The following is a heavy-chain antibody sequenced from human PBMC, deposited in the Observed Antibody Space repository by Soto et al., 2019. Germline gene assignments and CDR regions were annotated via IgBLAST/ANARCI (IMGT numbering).Heavy chain of an antibody. Sequence: SETLSLTCTVSGGSISSDDYYWSWIRQPPGKGLEWIGYIYYSGTTYYNPSLESRLAISVDTSKNQFSLKLSSVTAADTAVYFCARKNVLAATLDYWGQGTLVTVSS. CDR3: ARKNVLAATLDY. J-gene: IGHJ4*02. D-gene: IGHD2-15*01. V-gene: IGHV4-30-4*01. CDR2: IYYSGTT. CDR1: GGSISSDDYY.